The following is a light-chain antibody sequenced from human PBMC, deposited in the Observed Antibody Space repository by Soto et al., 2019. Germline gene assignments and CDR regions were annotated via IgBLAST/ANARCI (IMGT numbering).Light chain of an antibody. CDR2: TAS. V-gene: IGKV1-5*03. CDR3: KQYDTAWT. J-gene: IGKJ1*01. CDR1: QSISTW. Sequence: DIQMTQSPSTLSASVGDRFTITFRASQSISTWLAWYQQKPGKAPKLLIYTASNLESGVPSRFSGSGSGTEFTLTISSLQPDDFATYYCKQYDTAWTFGQGTKVDIK.